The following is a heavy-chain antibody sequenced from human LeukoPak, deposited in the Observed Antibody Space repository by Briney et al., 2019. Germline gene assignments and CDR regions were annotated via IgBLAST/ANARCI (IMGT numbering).Heavy chain of an antibody. CDR1: GFTFSSYA. D-gene: IGHD3-9*01. CDR2: ISSGGGRT. CDR3: AKWGDYDILTGYHDSDY. Sequence: GGSLRLSCAASGFTFSSYAMSWVRQAPGKGLEWVSSISSGGGRTYYADSVKGRFTVSRDDPKNTLYLQMNTLRVEDTAVYYCAKWGDYDILTGYHDSDYWGHGTLVTVSS. V-gene: IGHV3-23*01. J-gene: IGHJ4*01.